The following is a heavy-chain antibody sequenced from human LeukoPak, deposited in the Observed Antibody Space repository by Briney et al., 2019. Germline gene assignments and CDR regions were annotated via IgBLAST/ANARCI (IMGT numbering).Heavy chain of an antibody. V-gene: IGHV3-23*01. Sequence: GGSLRLSCVASGFTFEKYVMNWVRQAPGKGLEWLATIYGSGVSISYADSVKGRFTISRDNSNNTLYLQMNSLRVEDTAMYFCAKDLGWELPAEAYWGQGILVTVSS. CDR2: IYGSGVSI. J-gene: IGHJ4*02. CDR3: AKDLGWELPAEAY. CDR1: GFTFEKYV. D-gene: IGHD1-26*01.